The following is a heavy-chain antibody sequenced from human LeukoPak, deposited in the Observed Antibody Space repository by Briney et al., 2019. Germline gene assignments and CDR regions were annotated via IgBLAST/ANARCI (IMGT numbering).Heavy chain of an antibody. CDR3: ATVGGVVPAAIHYYYYGMDV. V-gene: IGHV1-24*01. D-gene: IGHD2-2*02. CDR1: GYTLTELS. J-gene: IGHJ6*02. CDR2: FDPEDGET. Sequence: GASVKVSCKVSGYTLTELSMHWARQAPGKGLEWMGGFDPEDGETIYAQKFQGRVTMTEDTSTDTAYMELSSLRSEDTAVYYCATVGGVVPAAIHYYYYGMDVWGQGTTVTVSS.